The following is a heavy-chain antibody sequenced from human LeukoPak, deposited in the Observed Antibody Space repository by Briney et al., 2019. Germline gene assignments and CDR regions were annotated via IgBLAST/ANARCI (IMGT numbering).Heavy chain of an antibody. D-gene: IGHD3-3*01. CDR3: ARELWVFGVVIFDY. J-gene: IGHJ4*02. CDR1: GFTFSSYS. CDR2: ISSSSSYI. Sequence: GGSLRLSCAASGFTFSSYSMNWVRQAPGKGLEWVSSISSSSSYIYYADSVKGRFTISRDNAKNSLYLQMNSLRAEDTAVYYCARELWVFGVVIFDYWGQGTLVTVSS. V-gene: IGHV3-21*04.